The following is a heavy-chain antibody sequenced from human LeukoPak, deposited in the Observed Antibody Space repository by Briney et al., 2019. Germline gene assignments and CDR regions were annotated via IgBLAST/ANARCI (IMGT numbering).Heavy chain of an antibody. J-gene: IGHJ3*01. V-gene: IGHV3-15*01. CDR2: IKSETDGGTT. CDR3: TTGLYTVTTGCP. D-gene: IGHD4-17*01. Sequence: GGSLRLSCAASGFTFSNAWMSWVRQAPGKGLEWVGRIKSETDGGTTDYAAPVKGRFTISRDDSKNTLYLQMNSLKTEDTAVYYCTTGLYTVTTGCPWGQGTMVTVSS. CDR1: GFTFSNAW.